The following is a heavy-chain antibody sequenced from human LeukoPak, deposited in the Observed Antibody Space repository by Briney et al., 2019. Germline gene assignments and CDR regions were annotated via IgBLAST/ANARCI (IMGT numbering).Heavy chain of an antibody. Sequence: ASVMVSCKASGGTFSSYAISWVRQAPGQGLEWMGRIIPILGIANYAQKFQGRVTITADESTSTAYMELSSLRSEDTAVYYCARSAYSSPSWGYWGQGTLVTVSS. D-gene: IGHD6-13*01. V-gene: IGHV1-69*04. CDR2: IIPILGIA. CDR3: ARSAYSSPSWGY. CDR1: GGTFSSYA. J-gene: IGHJ4*02.